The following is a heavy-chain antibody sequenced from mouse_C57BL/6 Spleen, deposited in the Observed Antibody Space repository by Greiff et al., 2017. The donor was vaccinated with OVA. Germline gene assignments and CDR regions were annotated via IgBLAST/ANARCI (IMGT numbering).Heavy chain of an antibody. V-gene: IGHV1-69*01. CDR2: IDPSDSYT. J-gene: IGHJ1*03. Sequence: QVQLQQSGAELVMPGASVKLSCKASGYTFTSYWMHWVKQRPGQGLEWIGEIDPSDSYTNYNQKFKGKSTLTVDKSSSTAYMQLSSLTSEDSAVYYCARIEGGTWYFDVWGTGTTVTVSS. D-gene: IGHD3-3*01. CDR1: GYTFTSYW. CDR3: ARIEGGTWYFDV.